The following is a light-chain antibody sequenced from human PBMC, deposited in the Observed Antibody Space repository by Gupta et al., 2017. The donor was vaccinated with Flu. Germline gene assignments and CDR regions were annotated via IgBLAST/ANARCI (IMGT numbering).Light chain of an antibody. Sequence: SSVLTQSPSVSVAPGPTATLTCGEKNIGRDAVHWYQQKQGPAPVLLVYDDSNRRSGTPERFSGSKSGTTATLTISRVEAGDEADYYCQVWDRSSDHRVFGGGTKVTVL. CDR1: NIGRDA. CDR3: QVWDRSSDHRV. V-gene: IGLV3-21*02. CDR2: DDS. J-gene: IGLJ3*02.